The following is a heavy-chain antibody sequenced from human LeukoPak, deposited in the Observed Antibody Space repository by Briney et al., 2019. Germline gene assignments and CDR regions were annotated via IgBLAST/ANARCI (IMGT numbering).Heavy chain of an antibody. CDR1: GYSISSSYY. D-gene: IGHD3-10*01. Sequence: SETLSLTCTVSGYSISSSYYWSWIRQPAGKGLEWIGRIYTSGSTNYNPSLKSRVTMSVDTSKNQFSLKLSSVTAADTAVYYCARVSGSLIDYWGQGTLVTVSS. J-gene: IGHJ4*02. V-gene: IGHV4-4*07. CDR2: IYTSGST. CDR3: ARVSGSLIDY.